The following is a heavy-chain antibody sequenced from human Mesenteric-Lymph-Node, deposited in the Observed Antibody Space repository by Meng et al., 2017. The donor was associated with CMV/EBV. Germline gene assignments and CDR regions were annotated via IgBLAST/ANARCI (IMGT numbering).Heavy chain of an antibody. CDR1: GFTFSSYS. CDR3: ARDPTPTYYDFWSGYYPYYFDY. J-gene: IGHJ4*02. CDR2: ISSSSTI. V-gene: IGHV3-48*04. D-gene: IGHD3-3*01. Sequence: GESLKISCAASGFTFSSYSMNWVRQAPGKGLEWVSYISSSSTIYYADSVKGRFTISRDNAKNSLYLQMNSLRAEDTAVYYCARDPTPTYYDFWSGYYPYYFDYWGQGTLVTVSS.